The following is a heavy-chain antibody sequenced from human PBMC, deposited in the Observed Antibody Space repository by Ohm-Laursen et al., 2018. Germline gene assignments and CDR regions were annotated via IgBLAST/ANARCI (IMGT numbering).Heavy chain of an antibody. CDR2: IYYRGTT. V-gene: IGHV4-59*12. J-gene: IGHJ4*02. CDR1: GASISSEY. D-gene: IGHD3-16*01. CDR3: ARDGGPQHFDS. Sequence: SDTLSLTCTVSGASISSEYWTWIRQPPGKGLEWIGYIYYRGTTNYNPSLKSRVTISVDTSKNQFSLELSSVTAADTAVYYCARDGGPQHFDSWGQGTLVTVSS.